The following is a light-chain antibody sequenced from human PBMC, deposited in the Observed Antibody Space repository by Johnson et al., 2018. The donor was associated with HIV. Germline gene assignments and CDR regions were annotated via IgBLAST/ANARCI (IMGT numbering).Light chain of an antibody. CDR2: DNN. CDR3: GTWDSSLSAGV. CDR1: SSNIGKNY. V-gene: IGLV1-51*01. J-gene: IGLJ1*01. Sequence: QSVLTQPPSVSAAPGQKVTISCSGNSSNIGKNYVSWYQQLPGKAPKLLIYDNNKRPSGIPDRFSGSKSGTSATLDITGLQTGDEADYYCGTWDSSLSAGVFGTGTNGTVL.